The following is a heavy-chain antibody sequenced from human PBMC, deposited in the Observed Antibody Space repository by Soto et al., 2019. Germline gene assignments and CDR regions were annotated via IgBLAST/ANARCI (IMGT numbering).Heavy chain of an antibody. CDR3: ARVSSGYYDSSGYAEEAFDI. V-gene: IGHV4-30-4*01. J-gene: IGHJ3*02. D-gene: IGHD3-22*01. CDR1: GGSISSGDYY. Sequence: QVQLQESGPGLVKPSQTLSLTCTVSGGSISSGDYYWSWIRQPPGKGLEWIGYIDYSGSTYYNPSLKPRVTIAVDTSRNQFSLKLSSVTAADTAVYYCARVSSGYYDSSGYAEEAFDIWGQGTMVTVSS. CDR2: IDYSGST.